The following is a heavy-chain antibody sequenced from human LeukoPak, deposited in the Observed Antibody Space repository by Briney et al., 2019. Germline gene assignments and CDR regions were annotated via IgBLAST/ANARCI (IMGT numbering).Heavy chain of an antibody. Sequence: ASVQVSCKASGYTFTGYYTHWVRQAPGQGLEWMGGLNPDTGSTNYAQKFQARVIMTRDTSINTAYMELRRLRYDDTAMYFCARESFSGSGGLNWFAPWGQGTLVTVSA. CDR2: LNPDTGST. J-gene: IGHJ5*02. CDR3: ARESFSGSGGLNWFAP. D-gene: IGHD3-10*01. V-gene: IGHV1-2*02. CDR1: GYTFTGYY.